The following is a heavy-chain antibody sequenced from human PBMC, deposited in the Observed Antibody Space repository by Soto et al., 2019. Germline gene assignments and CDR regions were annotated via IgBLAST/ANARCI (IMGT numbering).Heavy chain of an antibody. D-gene: IGHD6-6*01. J-gene: IGHJ6*02. Sequence: ASVKVSCKASGGTFSSYAISWVRQAPGQGLEWMGGIIPIFGTANYAQKLQGRVTITADESTSTTYMELSSLRSEDTAVYYCARDSWGIAARPNYYYYGMNVWGQGTTVTVSS. V-gene: IGHV1-69*13. CDR1: GGTFSSYA. CDR2: IIPIFGTA. CDR3: ARDSWGIAARPNYYYYGMNV.